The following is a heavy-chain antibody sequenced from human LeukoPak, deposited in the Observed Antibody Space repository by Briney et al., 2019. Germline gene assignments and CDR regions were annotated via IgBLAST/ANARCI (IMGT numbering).Heavy chain of an antibody. CDR2: IYHSGST. J-gene: IGHJ4*02. D-gene: IGHD6-13*01. V-gene: IGHV4-30-2*01. CDR3: ARLRYSSSWYLDY. CDR1: GVSISSGGYS. Sequence: PSETLSLTCAVSGVSISSGGYSWSWIRQPPGKGLEWIGYIYHSGSTYYNPSLKSRVTISVDRSKNQFSLKLSSVTAADTAVYYCARLRYSSSWYLDYWGQGTLVTVSS.